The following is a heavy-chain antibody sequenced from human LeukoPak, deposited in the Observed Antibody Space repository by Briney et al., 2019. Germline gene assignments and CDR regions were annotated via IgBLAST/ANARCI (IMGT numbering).Heavy chain of an antibody. CDR1: GFTFSSYA. CDR3: ARDMFFGSGSYPLLFDP. V-gene: IGHV3-23*01. Sequence: GGSLRLSCAASGFTFSSYAMSWVRQALGKGLEWVSAISGSGGSTYYADSVKGRFTISRDNSKNTLYLQMNSLRAEDTAVYYCARDMFFGSGSYPLLFDPWGQGTLVTVSS. D-gene: IGHD3-10*01. CDR2: ISGSGGST. J-gene: IGHJ5*02.